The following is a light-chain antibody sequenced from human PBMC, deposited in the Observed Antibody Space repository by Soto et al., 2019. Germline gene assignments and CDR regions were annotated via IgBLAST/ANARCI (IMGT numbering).Light chain of an antibody. Sequence: QLVLTQPPSVSGAPGQRVTISCTGSSSNIGAGYDVHWYQQLPGTAPKLLIYGNNNRPSGVPDRFSGSKSGTSASLAITGLQAEDEADYYCQSYESSLSAWVFGGGTKLTVL. CDR2: GNN. V-gene: IGLV1-40*01. CDR3: QSYESSLSAWV. J-gene: IGLJ3*02. CDR1: SSNIGAGYD.